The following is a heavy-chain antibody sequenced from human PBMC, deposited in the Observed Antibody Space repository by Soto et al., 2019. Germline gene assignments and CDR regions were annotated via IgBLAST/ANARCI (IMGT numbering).Heavy chain of an antibody. V-gene: IGHV3-21*01. CDR3: AKDEAAKRCDY. J-gene: IGHJ4*02. Sequence: EGSPSLSCAASGFTFSSYSMNWVRQAPGKGLEWVSSISSSSSYIYYADSVKGRFTISRGNAKNSLYLQMNSLRAEDTAVYYCAKDEAAKRCDYWGQGTLETVSA. D-gene: IGHD4-17*01. CDR2: ISSSSSYI. CDR1: GFTFSSYS.